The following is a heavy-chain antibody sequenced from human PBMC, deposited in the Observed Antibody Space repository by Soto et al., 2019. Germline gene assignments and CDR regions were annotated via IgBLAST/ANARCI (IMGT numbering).Heavy chain of an antibody. J-gene: IGHJ6*03. CDR1: GYTFTSYD. D-gene: IGHD3-3*01. V-gene: IGHV1-8*01. Sequence: QVQLVQSGAEVKTPGASVKVSCKASGYTFTSYDINWVRQATGQGLEWMGWMNPNSGNTGYAQKFQGRVTMTRNTSISTAYMELSSLRSEDTAVYYCARTKKGYDFWSGYYYYYYYMDVWGKGTTVTVSS. CDR3: ARTKKGYDFWSGYYYYYYYMDV. CDR2: MNPNSGNT.